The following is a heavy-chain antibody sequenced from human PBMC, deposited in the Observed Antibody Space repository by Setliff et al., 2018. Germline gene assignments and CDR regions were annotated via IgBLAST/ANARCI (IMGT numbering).Heavy chain of an antibody. D-gene: IGHD3-22*01. CDR3: AREALYYDSSGYYPDY. J-gene: IGHJ4*02. V-gene: IGHV1-2*06. CDR2: INPNSGGT. CDR1: GYTFTGYY. Sequence: ASVKVSCKASGYTFTGYYMYWVRQAPGQGLEWMGRINPNSGGTNYAQKFQGRVTMTRDTSISTVYMELSRLRSDDTAVYYCAREALYYDSSGYYPDYWGQGTLVTVSS.